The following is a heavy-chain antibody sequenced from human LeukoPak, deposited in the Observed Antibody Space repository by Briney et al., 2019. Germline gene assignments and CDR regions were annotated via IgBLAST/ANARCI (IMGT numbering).Heavy chain of an antibody. CDR3: ARVDGLLDNWFDP. J-gene: IGHJ5*02. CDR1: GGSISSGSYY. V-gene: IGHV4-61*02. D-gene: IGHD2-21*01. CDR2: IYTSGST. Sequence: PSQTLSLTCTVSGGSISSGSYYWSWIRQPAGKGLGWIGRIYTSGSTNYNPSLKSRVTISVDTSKNQFSLKLSSVTAADTAVYYCARVDGLLDNWFDPWGQGTLVTVSS.